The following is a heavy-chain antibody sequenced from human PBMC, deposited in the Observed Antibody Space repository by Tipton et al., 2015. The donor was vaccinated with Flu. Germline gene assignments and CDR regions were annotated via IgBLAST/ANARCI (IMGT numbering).Heavy chain of an antibody. Sequence: TLSLTCIVSGYSISSGYYWGWIRQPPGKGLEWIASIYHSGSTYYNPSLKSRVTISVDTSKNQFSLRLSSVTAADTAVYYCQRSPGYYFDFWGQGTLVTVSS. CDR2: IYHSGST. CDR1: GYSISSGYY. J-gene: IGHJ4*02. V-gene: IGHV4-38-2*02. CDR3: QRSPGYYFDF.